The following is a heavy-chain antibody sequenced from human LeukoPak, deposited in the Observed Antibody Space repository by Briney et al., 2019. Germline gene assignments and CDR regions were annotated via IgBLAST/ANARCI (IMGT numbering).Heavy chain of an antibody. CDR2: IKSDESEI. J-gene: IGHJ3*02. CDR1: EFTFSDYW. V-gene: IGHV3-74*01. D-gene: IGHD2-15*01. Sequence: GGSLRLSCATSEFTFSDYWMHWVRQAPGKGLVWASRIKSDESEINYADSVKGRFTISRDNAKNTLYLQMSSLRAEDMAVYYCARGVGGSRSFDMWGQGTMVTVSS. CDR3: ARGVGGSRSFDM.